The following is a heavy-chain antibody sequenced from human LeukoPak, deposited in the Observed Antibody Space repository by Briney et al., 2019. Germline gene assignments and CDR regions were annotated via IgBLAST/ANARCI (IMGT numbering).Heavy chain of an antibody. CDR2: ISGGGGSI. CDR3: AKDFWSGYYSGYFDY. J-gene: IGHJ4*01. D-gene: IGHD3-3*01. CDR1: GFTFNAYS. Sequence: GGSLRLSCAASGFTFNAYSMGWVRQAPGKGLEWVSAISGGGGSIYYADSVKGRFTTSRDKSKNTLYLQMNSLRAEDTALYYCAKDFWSGYYSGYFDYWGQGTLVTVSS. V-gene: IGHV3-23*01.